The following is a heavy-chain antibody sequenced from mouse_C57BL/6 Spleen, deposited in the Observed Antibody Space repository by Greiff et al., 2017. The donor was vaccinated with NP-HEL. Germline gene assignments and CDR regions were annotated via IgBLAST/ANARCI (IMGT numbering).Heavy chain of an antibody. D-gene: IGHD2-3*01. J-gene: IGHJ4*01. Sequence: QVHVKQPGTELVKPGASVKLSCKASGYTFTSYWMHWVKRRPGQGLEWIGNINPSNGGTNYNEKFKSKATLTVDKSSSTAYMQLSSLTSEDSAVYYCARDGMVTPYYAMDYWGQGTSVTVSS. CDR1: GYTFTSYW. V-gene: IGHV1-53*01. CDR3: ARDGMVTPYYAMDY. CDR2: INPSNGGT.